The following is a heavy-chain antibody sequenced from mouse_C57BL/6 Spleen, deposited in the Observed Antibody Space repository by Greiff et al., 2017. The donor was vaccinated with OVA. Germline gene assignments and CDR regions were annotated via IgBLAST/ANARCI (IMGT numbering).Heavy chain of an antibody. Sequence: QVQLKESGAELVRPGASVTLSCKASGYTFTDYEMHWVKQTPVHGLEWIGAIDPETGGTAYNQKFKGKAILTADKSSSTAYMELRSLTSEDSAVYYCTRLRGSYGNGFAYWGQGTLVTVSA. CDR1: GYTFTDYE. CDR2: IDPETGGT. J-gene: IGHJ3*01. D-gene: IGHD2-1*01. V-gene: IGHV1-15*01. CDR3: TRLRGSYGNGFAY.